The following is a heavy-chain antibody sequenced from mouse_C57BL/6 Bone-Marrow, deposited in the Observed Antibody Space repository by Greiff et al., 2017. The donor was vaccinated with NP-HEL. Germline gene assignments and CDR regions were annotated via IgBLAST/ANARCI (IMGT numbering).Heavy chain of an antibody. J-gene: IGHJ1*03. CDR3: ARYDYDLYWYFDV. CDR1: GFNIKNTY. Sequence: VQLKESVAELVRPGASVKLSCTASGFNIKNTYMHWVKQRPEQGLEWIGRIDPANGNTKYAPKFQGKATITADPSSNTAYLQLSSLTSEDTAIYYCARYDYDLYWYFDVWGTGTTVTVSS. V-gene: IGHV14-3*01. CDR2: IDPANGNT. D-gene: IGHD2-4*01.